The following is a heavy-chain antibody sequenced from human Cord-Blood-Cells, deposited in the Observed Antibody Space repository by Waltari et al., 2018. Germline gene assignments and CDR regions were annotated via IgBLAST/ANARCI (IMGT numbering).Heavy chain of an antibody. J-gene: IGHJ3*02. CDR3: AAGGEPGVFDI. CDR1: GFTFTSSA. CDR2: IVVGSGNT. D-gene: IGHD3-10*01. Sequence: QMQLVQSGPEVQKPGTSVKFSCTASGFTFTSSAMPWVRQARGQRLEWIGWIVVGSGNTNYTQKFQERVTITRDMSTSTAYMELSSLRSEDTAVYYCAAGGEPGVFDIWGQGTMVTVSS. V-gene: IGHV1-58*02.